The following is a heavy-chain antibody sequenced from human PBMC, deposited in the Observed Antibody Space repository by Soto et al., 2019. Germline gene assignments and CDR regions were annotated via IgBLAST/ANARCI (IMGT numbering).Heavy chain of an antibody. D-gene: IGHD6-13*01. CDR3: ARAAAGLDY. CDR1: GFTFSRHW. J-gene: IGHJ4*02. V-gene: IGHV3-7*01. Sequence: PGGSLRLSCAASGFTFSRHWMTWVRQAPGKGLEWVANIRDDGNDKYYVDSVKGRFINPDTSKNQFSLQLNSVTPEDTAVYYCARAAAGLDYWGQGTLVTVSS. CDR2: IRDDGNDK.